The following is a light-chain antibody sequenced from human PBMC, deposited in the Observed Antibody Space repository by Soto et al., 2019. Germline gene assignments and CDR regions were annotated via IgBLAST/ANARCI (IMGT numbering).Light chain of an antibody. CDR3: QQTYIPPLA. CDR1: QTIDTY. CDR2: AVS. J-gene: IGKJ4*01. Sequence: DIQMTQSPSSLSASVGDRVTITCRASQTIDTYLNWYQQKPGKAPKLLIYAVSRLQSGVPSRFSGSGSGTDFTLTISSLQPEDFATYSCQQTYIPPLAFGGGTKVDFK. V-gene: IGKV1-39*01.